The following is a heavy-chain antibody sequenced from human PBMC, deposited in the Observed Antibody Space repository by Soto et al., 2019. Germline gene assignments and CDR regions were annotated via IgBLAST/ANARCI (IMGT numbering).Heavy chain of an antibody. Sequence: VQLVESGGGVVQPGRSLRLSCAASGFTFSDYAMHWVRQAPGKGLEWVAVVSHDGRNTHYADSVKGRFTISRDSSKNTVSLEMPSLRAEDTAGSYCARGGRQWLVTSAFNYWGQGALVTVSS. V-gene: IGHV3-30*03. D-gene: IGHD6-19*01. CDR2: VSHDGRNT. J-gene: IGHJ4*02. CDR3: ARGGRQWLVTSAFNY. CDR1: GFTFSDYA.